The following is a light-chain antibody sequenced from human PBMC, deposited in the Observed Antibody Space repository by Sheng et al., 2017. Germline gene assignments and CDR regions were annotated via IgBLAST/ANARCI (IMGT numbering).Light chain of an antibody. Sequence: QSVLTQPPSVSGAPGQRGSPSPALGAAPNVGAGYDVHWYQQLPGTAPNSSSIVTTIGPPGVPDRFSGSSSGTSASLAITGLQAEDEADYYCQSFDSSLNGVVFGGGTKLTVL. CDR1: APNVGAGYD. CDR3: QSFDSSLNGVV. V-gene: IGLV1-40*01. J-gene: IGLJ2*01. CDR2: VTT.